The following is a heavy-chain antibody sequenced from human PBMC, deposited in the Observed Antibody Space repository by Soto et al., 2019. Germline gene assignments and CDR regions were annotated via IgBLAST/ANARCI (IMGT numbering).Heavy chain of an antibody. CDR3: ARIYSRSSNPDY. CDR1: GFTFSDYY. J-gene: IGHJ4*02. D-gene: IGHD6-6*01. Sequence: QVQLVESGGGLVKPGGSLRLSCAASGFTFSDYYMSWIRQAPGKGLEWVSHISSSGRTIYYAESVKGRFTISRDNAKNALYLQMNSLRAEDAAVYYCARIYSRSSNPDYWGQGTLVNGSS. CDR2: ISSSGRTI. V-gene: IGHV3-11*01.